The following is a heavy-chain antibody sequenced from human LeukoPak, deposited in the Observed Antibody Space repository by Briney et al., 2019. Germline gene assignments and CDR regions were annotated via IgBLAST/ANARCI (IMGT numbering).Heavy chain of an antibody. J-gene: IGHJ4*02. D-gene: IGHD2-2*01. V-gene: IGHV1-24*01. CDR3: ATGTIYCSSCSDDY. CDR1: GYSLTELS. CDR2: FDPEDGGT. Sequence: GASVKVSCKVSGYSLTELSMHWVRQAPGKGLEWMGGFDPEDGGTPIFAQKFQGRVTMTEDTSTDTAYMELSSLRSEGTAVYYCATGTIYCSSCSDDYWGQGTLVTVSS.